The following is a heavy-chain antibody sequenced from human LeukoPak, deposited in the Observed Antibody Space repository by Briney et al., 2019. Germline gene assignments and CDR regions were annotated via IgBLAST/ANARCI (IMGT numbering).Heavy chain of an antibody. CDR1: GYTFTGYY. J-gene: IGHJ3*02. V-gene: IGHV1-46*01. CDR3: ARDGGWKNTFDI. Sequence: ASVKVSCKASGYTFTGYYMHWVRLAPGQGLEWMGILNPSGGGTRYAQKFQGRITMTSDTSTSTVYMELSSLRSEDTAVYYCARDGGWKNTFDIWGQGTMVTVSS. D-gene: IGHD3-16*01. CDR2: LNPSGGGT.